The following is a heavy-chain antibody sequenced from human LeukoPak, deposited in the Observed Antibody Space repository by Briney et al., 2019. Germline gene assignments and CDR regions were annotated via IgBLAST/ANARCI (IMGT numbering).Heavy chain of an antibody. V-gene: IGHV4-30-2*01. D-gene: IGHD3-22*01. CDR1: GGSISSGGYS. Sequence: SETLSLTCAVSGGSISSGGYSWSWIRQPPGKGLEWIGYIYHSGSTYYNPSLKSRVTISVDRSKNQFSLKLSSVTAADTAVYYCARGGVDYYDSSGYSLDYWGQGTLVTVSP. CDR3: ARGGVDYYDSSGYSLDY. J-gene: IGHJ4*02. CDR2: IYHSGST.